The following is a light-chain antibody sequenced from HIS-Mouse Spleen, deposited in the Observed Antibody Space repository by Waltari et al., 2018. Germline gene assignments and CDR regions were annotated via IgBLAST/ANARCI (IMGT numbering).Light chain of an antibody. CDR2: DAS. J-gene: IGKJ4*01. CDR3: QQRSNWPLT. CDR1: QRVSSY. Sequence: ELVLTQSPATLSLSPGERATLSCRASQRVSSYLAWYQQKPGQAPRLLIYDASNRATGIPARFSGSGSGTDFTLTISSLEPEDFAVYYCQQRSNWPLTFGGGTKVEIK. V-gene: IGKV3-11*01.